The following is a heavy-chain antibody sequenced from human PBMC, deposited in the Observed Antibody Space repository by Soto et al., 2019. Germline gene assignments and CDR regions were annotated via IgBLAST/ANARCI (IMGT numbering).Heavy chain of an antibody. CDR1: GGSISSYY. D-gene: IGHD4-4*01. Sequence: PSETLSLTCRVSGGSISSYYWSWMRQPAGKGLEWIGRICTSGSTNYNPSLTSRVTMSVDTSKKQFSLKLSSLTAADTTVYYYERASYDYSNYVGYYYGMDVWGQGTTVTVSS. V-gene: IGHV4-4*07. CDR2: ICTSGST. J-gene: IGHJ6*02. CDR3: ERASYDYSNYVGYYYGMDV.